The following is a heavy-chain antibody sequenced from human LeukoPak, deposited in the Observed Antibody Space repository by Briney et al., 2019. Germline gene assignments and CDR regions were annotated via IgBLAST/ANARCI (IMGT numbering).Heavy chain of an antibody. Sequence: GESLKISCKGSGYTFNNYWIAWVRQMSGTGLDYMGIIFPGDSDTSYRPSLQGQVTMSVDNSFSTAYLQWSSLAESDTAIYYCVRLSRGGKETSSYFFDYWGQGTLVTVSS. CDR2: IFPGDSDT. D-gene: IGHD4-23*01. CDR1: GYTFNNYW. J-gene: IGHJ4*02. CDR3: VRLSRGGKETSSYFFDY. V-gene: IGHV5-51*01.